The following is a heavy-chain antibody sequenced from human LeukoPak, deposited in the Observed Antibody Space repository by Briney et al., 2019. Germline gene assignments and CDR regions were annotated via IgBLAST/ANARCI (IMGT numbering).Heavy chain of an antibody. CDR1: GYTFTSYG. CDR3: ARDYDPIVGATGCFDY. Sequence: GASVKVSCKASGYTFTSYGISWVRQAPGQGLEWMGWISAYNGNTNYAQKLQGRVTMTTDTSTSTAYMELRSLRSDDTAVYYCARDYDPIVGATGCFDYWGQGTLVTVSS. D-gene: IGHD1-26*01. V-gene: IGHV1-18*01. J-gene: IGHJ4*02. CDR2: ISAYNGNT.